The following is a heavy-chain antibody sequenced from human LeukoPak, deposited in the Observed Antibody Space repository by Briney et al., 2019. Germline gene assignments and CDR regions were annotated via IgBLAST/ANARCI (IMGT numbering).Heavy chain of an antibody. CDR1: GYTFTSYY. CDR3: AAVGAAAGTSYFDY. V-gene: IGHV1-46*01. J-gene: IGHJ4*02. D-gene: IGHD6-13*01. CDR2: INPSGGST. Sequence: ASVKVSCKASGYTFTSYYMHWVRQAPGQGLEWMGIINPSGGSTSYAQKFQGRVTMTRDMSTSAEYMELSSLRSEDTAVYYCAAVGAAAGTSYFDYWGQGTLVTVSS.